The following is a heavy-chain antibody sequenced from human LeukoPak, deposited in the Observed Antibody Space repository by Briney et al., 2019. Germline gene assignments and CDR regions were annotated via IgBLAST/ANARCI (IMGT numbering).Heavy chain of an antibody. CDR1: GFTFSSYG. D-gene: IGHD1-26*01. CDR3: AKATGSGSYGYYYYGMDV. J-gene: IGHJ6*02. V-gene: IGHV3-30*18. CDR2: ISYDGSNK. Sequence: GGSLRLSCAASGFTFSSYGMHWVRQAPGKGLEWVAVISYDGSNKYYADSVKGRFTISRDNSKNTLYLQMNSLRAEDTAVYYCAKATGSGSYGYYYYGMDVWGQGTTVTVSS.